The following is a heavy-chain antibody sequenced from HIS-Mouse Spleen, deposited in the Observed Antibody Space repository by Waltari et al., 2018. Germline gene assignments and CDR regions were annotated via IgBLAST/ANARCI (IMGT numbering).Heavy chain of an antibody. Sequence: QLQLQESGPGLVKPSETLSLTCTVSGGSISSSSYYWGWIRQPPRKGLEWIGSIYYSGSTYYNPSLKSRVAISVDTSKNQFSLKLSSVTAADTAVYYCARAYYYGSGSYYKGYFDYWGQGTLVTVSS. V-gene: IGHV4-39*07. D-gene: IGHD3-10*01. CDR1: GGSISSSSYY. J-gene: IGHJ4*02. CDR2: IYYSGST. CDR3: ARAYYYGSGSYYKGYFDY.